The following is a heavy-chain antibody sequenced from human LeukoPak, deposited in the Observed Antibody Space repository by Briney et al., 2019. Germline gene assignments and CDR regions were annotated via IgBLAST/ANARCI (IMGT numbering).Heavy chain of an antibody. V-gene: IGHV4-4*07. Sequence: SETLSLTCTVSGGSMSSYYWSWTRQPAGKGLEWIGRVHTSGNTNYNPSLKSRVTMSVDTSKNQFSLKLTSVTAADTAVYYCARGLSHSKDIWGQGTMVTVSS. CDR3: ARGLSHSKDI. J-gene: IGHJ3*02. CDR1: GGSMSSYY. CDR2: VHTSGNT.